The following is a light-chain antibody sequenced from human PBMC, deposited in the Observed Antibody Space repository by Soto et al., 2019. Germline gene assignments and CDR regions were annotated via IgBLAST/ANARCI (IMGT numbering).Light chain of an antibody. J-gene: IGKJ2*01. Sequence: AIRMTQSPSSLSASTGDRVTITCRASQGIRSYLAWYQKKPGKAPKLLIYAESTLQSGVPSRFSGSGSGTDFTLTIICLQSEDLATDYCQPYYSYLPYTFGRGTKLEIK. CDR3: QPYYSYLPYT. CDR2: AES. CDR1: QGIRSY. V-gene: IGKV1-8*01.